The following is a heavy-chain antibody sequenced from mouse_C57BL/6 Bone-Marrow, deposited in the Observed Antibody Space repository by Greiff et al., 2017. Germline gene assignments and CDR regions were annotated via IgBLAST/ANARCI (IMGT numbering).Heavy chain of an antibody. CDR2: IHPNSGST. V-gene: IGHV1-64*01. CDR1: GYTFTSYW. CDR3: ARPLLITTSVAGAY. Sequence: VQLQQPGAELVKPGASVKLSCKASGYTFTSYWMHWVKQRPGQGLEWIGMIHPNSGSTNYNEKFKSKATLTVDKSSSTAYMQLSSLTSEDSAVYYCARPLLITTSVAGAYWGQGTLVTVSA. J-gene: IGHJ3*01. D-gene: IGHD1-1*01.